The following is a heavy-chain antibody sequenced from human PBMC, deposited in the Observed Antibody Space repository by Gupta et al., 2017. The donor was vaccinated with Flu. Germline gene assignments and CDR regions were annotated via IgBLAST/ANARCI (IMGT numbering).Heavy chain of an antibody. CDR2: IYPGDSDT. V-gene: IGHV5-51*01. J-gene: IGHJ6*03. CDR3: ARSNYYYYYYMDV. Sequence: RQMPGKGLEWMGIIYPGDSDTRYSPSFQGQVTISADKSISTAYLQWSSLKASDTAMYYCARSNYYYYYYMDVWGKGTTVTVSS.